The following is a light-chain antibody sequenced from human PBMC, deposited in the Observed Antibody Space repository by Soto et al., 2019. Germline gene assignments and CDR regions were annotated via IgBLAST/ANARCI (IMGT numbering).Light chain of an antibody. CDR1: SSNIGSNY. V-gene: IGLV1-47*02. Sequence: QSVLTQPPSASGTPGQRVTISCSGSSSNIGSNYVYWYQQLPGTAPKLLIYSNNQRPSGVPDRFSGSKSGTSASLAISGLRSEDEADYYCAAWDDGLSGYVFGTGTKVTVL. CDR2: SNN. J-gene: IGLJ1*01. CDR3: AAWDDGLSGYV.